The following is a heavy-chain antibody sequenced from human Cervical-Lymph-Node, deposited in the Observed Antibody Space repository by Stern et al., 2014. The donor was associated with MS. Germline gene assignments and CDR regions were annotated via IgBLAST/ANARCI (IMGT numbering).Heavy chain of an antibody. CDR2: IFPSDSAT. J-gene: IGHJ5*02. D-gene: IGHD3-16*01. CDR1: GYTFSSYW. Sequence: VQLVQSGAEVKKPGESLTLSCKASGYTFSSYWNGWVRQLPATGPERMGIIFPSDSATTYSPSSDSNGTTPVATSINTAFLLTSRLKASDTAMYYCARGGYGYLPMNTWFDPWGQGTLVTVSS. V-gene: IGHV5-51*01. CDR3: ARGGYGYLPMNTWFDP.